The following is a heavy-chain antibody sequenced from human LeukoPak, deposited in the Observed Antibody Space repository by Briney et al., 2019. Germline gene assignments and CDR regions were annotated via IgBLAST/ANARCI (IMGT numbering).Heavy chain of an antibody. CDR2: INTNTGNP. V-gene: IGHV7-4-1*02. CDR1: GYSFTSFG. Sequence: GASVKVSCKASGYSFTSFGMSWVRQAPGQGLEWLGWINTNTGNPTYGQGFTGRFVFSMDTSVSTAYVQISSLKAEDTAIYFCATRYSGGHYYYLDVWGKGTTVIVSS. CDR3: ATRYSGGHYYYLDV. D-gene: IGHD5-12*01. J-gene: IGHJ6*03.